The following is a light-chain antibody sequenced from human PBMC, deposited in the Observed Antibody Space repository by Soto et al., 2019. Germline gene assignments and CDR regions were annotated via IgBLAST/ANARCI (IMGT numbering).Light chain of an antibody. CDR2: EVS. CDR3: CSYAGSNKGV. J-gene: IGLJ2*01. CDR1: SSDVGGYSS. Sequence: QSALTQPPSASGSPGQSVTISCTGTSSDVGGYSSVSWYQQHPGKAPKLMIYEVSKRPSGVPDLFSGSKSGNTASLTVSGLQAEDEADYYCCSYAGSNKGVFGGGTKLTVL. V-gene: IGLV2-8*01.